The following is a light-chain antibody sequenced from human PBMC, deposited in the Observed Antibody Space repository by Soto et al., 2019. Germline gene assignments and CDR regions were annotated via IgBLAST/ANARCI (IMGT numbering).Light chain of an antibody. J-gene: IGKJ4*01. CDR3: KQYNYLPVT. V-gene: IGKV3-15*01. CDR2: GAS. CDR1: QSVSSN. Sequence: EIVMTQSPATLSVSPGERATLSCRASQSVSSNLAWYQQKPGQAPRLLIYGASTRATGIPARFSGSGSGTEFTLAISSLQSEEFAVYYCKQYNYLPVTFGGGTKVETK.